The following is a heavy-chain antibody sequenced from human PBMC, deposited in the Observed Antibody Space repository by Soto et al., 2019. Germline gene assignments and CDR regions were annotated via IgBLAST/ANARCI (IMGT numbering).Heavy chain of an antibody. CDR2: ISASGVST. D-gene: IGHD6-13*01. Sequence: HPGGSLRLSCAASGFTFSNYVMNWVRQAPGKGLEWVSGISASGVSTYYADSVKGRFSISRDNSKNTLYLQMNSLRAEDTAVYYCAKGVGSSWFAGDWFDPWGLGTLVTVSS. J-gene: IGHJ5*02. CDR1: GFTFSNYV. V-gene: IGHV3-23*01. CDR3: AKGVGSSWFAGDWFDP.